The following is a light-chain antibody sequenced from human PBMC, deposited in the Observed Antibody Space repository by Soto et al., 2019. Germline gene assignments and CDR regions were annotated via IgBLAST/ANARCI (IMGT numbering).Light chain of an antibody. CDR3: QTWGV. CDR1: SGHSNYA. CDR2: VNSDGSH. J-gene: IGLJ1*01. V-gene: IGLV4-69*01. Sequence: LVLTQSPSASASLGASVKLTCTLSSGHSNYAIAWHQQQPQKGPRFLMRVNSDGSHRKGDGIPDRFSGSSSGAERYLTISSLQSEDEADYYCQTWGVFGTGTKLTVL.